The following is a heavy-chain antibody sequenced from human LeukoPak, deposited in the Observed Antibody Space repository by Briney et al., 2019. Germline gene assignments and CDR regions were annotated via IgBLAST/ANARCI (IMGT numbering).Heavy chain of an antibody. V-gene: IGHV3-21*01. D-gene: IGHD6-13*01. CDR1: GFTFSSYS. CDR2: ISGSGSYI. Sequence: GGSLRLSCAASGFTFSSYSMNWVRQAPGKGLEWVSSISGSGSYIYYADSLKGRFAISRGNAKNSLYLLMNSLRAEDTAVYYCARQEGQGSSWYVDYWGQGTLVTVSS. CDR3: ARQEGQGSSWYVDY. J-gene: IGHJ4*02.